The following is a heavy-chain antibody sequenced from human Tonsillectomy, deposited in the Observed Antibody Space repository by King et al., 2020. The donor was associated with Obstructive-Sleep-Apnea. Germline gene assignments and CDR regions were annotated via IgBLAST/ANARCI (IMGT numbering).Heavy chain of an antibody. J-gene: IGHJ5*02. CDR2: INHSGST. Sequence: VQLQQWGAGLLKPSETLSLTCAVYGGSFSGYYWSWLRQPPGKGLEWIGEINHSGSTNYNPSLKSRVTISVDTSKNQFSLKLSSVTAADTAVYYCARGRRGYYGSGSYYNPPNWFDPWGQGTLVTVSS. CDR1: GGSFSGYY. V-gene: IGHV4-34*01. CDR3: ARGRRGYYGSGSYYNPPNWFDP. D-gene: IGHD3-10*01.